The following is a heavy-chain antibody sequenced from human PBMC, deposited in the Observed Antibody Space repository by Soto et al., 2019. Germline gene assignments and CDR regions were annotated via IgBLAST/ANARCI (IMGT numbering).Heavy chain of an antibody. Sequence: QVQLVQSGAEVQKPGSSVKVSCKASGVPFSSYAISWVRQAPGQGLEWMGGIFPIFGTANYAQKFQGRVTITADESTSTAYMELSSLTSEDTAMYYCARGSHSPGIAVAGYYYWGQGTLVTVSS. CDR1: GVPFSSYA. V-gene: IGHV1-69*01. CDR3: ARGSHSPGIAVAGYYY. D-gene: IGHD6-19*01. J-gene: IGHJ4*02. CDR2: IFPIFGTA.